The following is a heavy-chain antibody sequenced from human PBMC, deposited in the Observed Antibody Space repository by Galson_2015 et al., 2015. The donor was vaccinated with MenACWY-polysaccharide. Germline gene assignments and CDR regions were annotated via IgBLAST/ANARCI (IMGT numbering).Heavy chain of an antibody. V-gene: IGHV1-8*01. CDR1: GYSFSSYD. CDR3: ARGGKYYYDGSGYLNWFDP. Sequence: VKVSCKASGYSFSSYDINWVRQTTGQGLEWMGWMNPNSGNTGYAQKFQGRVTMTRNTSISIAYMELSSLRSEDTAVYYCARGGKYYYDGSGYLNWFDPWGQGTLVTVSS. CDR2: MNPNSGNT. D-gene: IGHD3-22*01. J-gene: IGHJ5*02.